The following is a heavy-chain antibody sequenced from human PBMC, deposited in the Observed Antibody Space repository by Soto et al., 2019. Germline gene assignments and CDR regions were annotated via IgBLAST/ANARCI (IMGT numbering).Heavy chain of an antibody. Sequence: PSETLCLTCTVSGGSISSYYWSWIRQPPGKGLEWIGYIYYSGSTNYNPSLKSRVTISVDTSKNQFSLKLSSVTAADTAVYYCARDRDTTLDYWGQGTLVTVSS. CDR2: IYYSGST. V-gene: IGHV4-59*01. CDR1: GGSISSYY. D-gene: IGHD1-26*01. CDR3: ARDRDTTLDY. J-gene: IGHJ4*02.